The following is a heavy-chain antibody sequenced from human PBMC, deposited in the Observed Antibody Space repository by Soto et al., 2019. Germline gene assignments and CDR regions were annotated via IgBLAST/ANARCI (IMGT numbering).Heavy chain of an antibody. CDR3: AIVTEEHDRASSWFDP. CDR1: GFTFSNYD. Sequence: EVQLLESGGDLVQPGGSLRLSCSASGFTFSNYDMSWVRQAPGKGLAWVSAISHSGRGTYYADSVEGRFTISRDNSKNTVYLQMNSLRVEDRALYYCAIVTEEHDRASSWFDPWGQGTLVTVSS. D-gene: IGHD2-21*01. CDR2: ISHSGRGT. J-gene: IGHJ5*02. V-gene: IGHV3-23*01.